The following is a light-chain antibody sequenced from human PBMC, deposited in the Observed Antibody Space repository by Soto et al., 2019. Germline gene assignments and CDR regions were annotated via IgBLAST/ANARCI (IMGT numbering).Light chain of an antibody. V-gene: IGKV1-39*01. CDR3: QQNYNTPYT. Sequence: DIQMTQSPSSLSASVGDRVTITCRASQSISSYLNWYQQKPGKAPKLLIYAASSFQNGVPSRFSGSGPATDFTPTISSLLPEDFPTYYYQQNYNTPYTFGQRTKLFIK. CDR2: AAS. J-gene: IGKJ2*01. CDR1: QSISSY.